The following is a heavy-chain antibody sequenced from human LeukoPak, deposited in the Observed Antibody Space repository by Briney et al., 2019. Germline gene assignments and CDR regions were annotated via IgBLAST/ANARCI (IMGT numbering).Heavy chain of an antibody. V-gene: IGHV4-34*01. J-gene: IGHJ4*02. CDR3: ATAGQHFDY. CDR2: INHSGST. Sequence: SKTLSLTCAVYGVSFSGYYWSWIRQPPGKGLEWIGEINHSGSTNYNPSLKSRVTISVDTSKNQFSLKLSSVTAADTAVYYCATAGQHFDYWGQGTLVTVSS. CDR1: GVSFSGYY.